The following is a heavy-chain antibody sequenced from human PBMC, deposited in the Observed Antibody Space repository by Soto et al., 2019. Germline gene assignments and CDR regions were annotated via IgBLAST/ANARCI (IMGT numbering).Heavy chain of an antibody. V-gene: IGHV6-1*01. J-gene: IGHJ4*02. CDR2: TYYRSKWYN. CDR1: GDSVSGNSAA. D-gene: IGHD3-16*01. CDR3: EREFPYYESSDSYFDY. Sequence: QTLSLTCAISGDSVSGNSAAWNWIRQSPSRGLEWLGRTYYRSKWYNDYAVSVKSRITVTPDTSKNQFSLHLNSVTPEDTAVYYCEREFPYYESSDSYFDYWGQGALVTVSA.